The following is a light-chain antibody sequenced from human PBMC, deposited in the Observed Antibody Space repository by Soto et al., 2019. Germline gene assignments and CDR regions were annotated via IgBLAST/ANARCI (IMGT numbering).Light chain of an antibody. CDR1: QSVTSSY. CDR3: QQYVSSPPVT. Sequence: EIVLTQSPATLSLSPGERATLSCGASQSVTSSYLAWYQQKPGLAPRLLIYDASSRATGIPDRFSGRGSGTDFTLTISRLEPEDFAVYYCQQYVSSPPVTFGQGTLLEIK. CDR2: DAS. V-gene: IGKV3D-20*01. J-gene: IGKJ5*01.